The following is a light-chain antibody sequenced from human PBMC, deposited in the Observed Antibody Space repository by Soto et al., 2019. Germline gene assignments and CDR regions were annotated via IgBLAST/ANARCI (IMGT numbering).Light chain of an antibody. Sequence: EIVLTQSPGTLSLSPGARATLSCRAGQSVRSSLAWYQQKPGQAPRLLIYDASSRATGIPDRFSGSGSGTDFTLTISRLEPEDSAVYYCHQYGRSPPGTFGQGTRVDIK. CDR1: QSVRSS. V-gene: IGKV3-20*01. CDR2: DAS. J-gene: IGKJ5*01. CDR3: HQYGRSPPGT.